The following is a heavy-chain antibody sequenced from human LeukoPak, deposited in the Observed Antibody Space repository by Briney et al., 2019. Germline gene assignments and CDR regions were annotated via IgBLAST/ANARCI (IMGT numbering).Heavy chain of an antibody. V-gene: IGHV4-59*01. Sequence: SETLSLTCTVSGGSIRNYYWNWIRQPPGKGPEWIGYTSDSGHTDYNPSLKSRVTTSVDLSKNQLSLKLTSATAADTAVYYCARWYSHGRYFDYWGPGALATVSS. CDR1: GGSIRNYY. CDR2: TSDSGHT. J-gene: IGHJ4*03. CDR3: ARWYSHGRYFDY. D-gene: IGHD1-26*01.